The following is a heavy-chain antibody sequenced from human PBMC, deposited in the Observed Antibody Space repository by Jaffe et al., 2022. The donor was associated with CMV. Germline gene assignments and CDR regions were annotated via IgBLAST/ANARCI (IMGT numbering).Heavy chain of an antibody. Sequence: EVQLVESGGGLVQPGGSLRLSCAASGFTFSSYAMSWVRQAPGKGLEWVSAISGSGGSTYYADSVKGRFTISRDNSKNTLYLQMNSLRAEDTAVYYCARRGYSYGTGYYYYMDVWGKGTTVTVSS. J-gene: IGHJ6*03. CDR3: ARRGYSYGTGYYYYMDV. CDR2: ISGSGGST. D-gene: IGHD5-18*01. V-gene: IGHV3-23*04. CDR1: GFTFSSYA.